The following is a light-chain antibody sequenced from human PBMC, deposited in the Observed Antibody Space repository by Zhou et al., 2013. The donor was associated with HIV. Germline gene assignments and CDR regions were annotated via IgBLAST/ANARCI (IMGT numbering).Light chain of an antibody. CDR1: QSISTY. CDR3: QQTFSTLGGLT. J-gene: IGKJ3*01. Sequence: DIQMTQSPSSLSASVGDRVTVTCRASQSISTYLNWYQQKRGKAPKVLIYAASTLQSGVPSRFTGSGSGTDFTLTISSLQPEDYATYYCQQTFSTLGGLTFGPGTKVDIK. V-gene: IGKV1-39*01. CDR2: AAS.